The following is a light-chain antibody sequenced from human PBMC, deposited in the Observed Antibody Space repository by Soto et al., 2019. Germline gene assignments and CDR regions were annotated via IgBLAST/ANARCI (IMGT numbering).Light chain of an antibody. V-gene: IGKV1-5*03. CDR2: KAS. J-gene: IGKJ1*01. CDR1: QTISSW. Sequence: DIQMTQSPSTLSESVGDRVTLTCRASQTISSWLAWYQQKPGKAPKLLIYKASTLKSGVPSRFSGSGSGTEFTLTISSLQPDDFATYYCQHYNSYSEAFGQGTKVDIK. CDR3: QHYNSYSEA.